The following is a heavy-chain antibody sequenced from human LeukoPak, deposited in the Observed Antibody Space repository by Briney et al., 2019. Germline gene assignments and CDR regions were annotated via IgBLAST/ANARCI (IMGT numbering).Heavy chain of an antibody. D-gene: IGHD4-23*01. V-gene: IGHV3-64*01. CDR2: ISSNGGST. Sequence: PGGSLRLSCAASGFTFSSYAMHWVRQAPGKGLEYVSAISSNGGSTYYANSVKGRFTISRDNSKNTLYLQMGSLRAEDMAAYYCARGGNSNWFDPWGQGTLVTVSS. CDR3: ARGGNSNWFDP. CDR1: GFTFSSYA. J-gene: IGHJ5*02.